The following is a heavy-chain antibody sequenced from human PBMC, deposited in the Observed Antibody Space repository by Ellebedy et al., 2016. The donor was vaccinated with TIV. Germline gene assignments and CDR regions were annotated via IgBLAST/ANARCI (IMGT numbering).Heavy chain of an antibody. V-gene: IGHV4-34*01. D-gene: IGHD2-21*01. CDR2: LHHSETP. CDR3: ARGRPFCRGDQCRHPLYTAFDT. J-gene: IGHJ3*02. Sequence: MPSETLSLTCIVYGGFFSNFSLSWLRQPPGRGLEWIAELHHSETPDYNPSLKGRVTISHDTSNEQFSLNLTSVTAADTALYFCARGRPFCRGDQCRHPLYTAFDTWGQGTTVTVSS. CDR1: GGFFSNFS.